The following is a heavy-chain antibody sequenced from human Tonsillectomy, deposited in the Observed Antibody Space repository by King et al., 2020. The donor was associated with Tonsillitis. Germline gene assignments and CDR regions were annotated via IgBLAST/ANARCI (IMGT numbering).Heavy chain of an antibody. CDR3: ARGGGVHCSGGSCYPLLYFDY. Sequence: EVQLVESGGGLIQPGGSLRLSCAASGFTVSSNYMSWVRQAPGKGLEWVSVIYSGGSTYYADSVKGRFTISRDNSKNTLYLQMNSLRAEDTAVYYCARGGGVHCSGGSCYPLLYFDYWGQGTLVTVSS. CDR2: IYSGGST. CDR1: GFTVSSNY. V-gene: IGHV3-53*01. J-gene: IGHJ4*02. D-gene: IGHD2-15*01.